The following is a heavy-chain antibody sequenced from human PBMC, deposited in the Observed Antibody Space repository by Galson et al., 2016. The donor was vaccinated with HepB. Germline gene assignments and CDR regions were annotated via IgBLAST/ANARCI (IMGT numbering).Heavy chain of an antibody. Sequence: PGKGLEWVALVSSDGSYKYYADSVRGRFTPSRDNSKDTLYLQMNSLRPDDTAVYYCAKGVDSSGWYHFDYWGQGTLVTASS. V-gene: IGHV3-30*18. CDR3: AKGVDSSGWYHFDY. CDR2: VSSDGSYK. D-gene: IGHD6-19*01. J-gene: IGHJ4*02.